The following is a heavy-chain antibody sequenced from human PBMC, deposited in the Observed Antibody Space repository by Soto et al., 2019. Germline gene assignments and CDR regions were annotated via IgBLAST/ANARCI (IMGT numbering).Heavy chain of an antibody. V-gene: IGHV3-21*01. D-gene: IGHD3-22*01. Sequence: EVQLVESGGGLVKPGGSLRLSCAASGFTFSSYSMNWVGQAPGKGLEWVSSISSSSSYIYYADSVKGRFTISRDNAKNSLYLQMNSLRAEDTAVYYCARGYDSSGYLFDYWGQGTLVTVSS. CDR2: ISSSSSYI. CDR1: GFTFSSYS. J-gene: IGHJ4*02. CDR3: ARGYDSSGYLFDY.